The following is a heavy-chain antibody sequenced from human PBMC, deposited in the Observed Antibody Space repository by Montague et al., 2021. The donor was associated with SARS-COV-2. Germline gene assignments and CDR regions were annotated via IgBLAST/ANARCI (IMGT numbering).Heavy chain of an antibody. Sequence: TLSLTCAVYGGSISSCTYSWSWIRQPPGKGLEWIGYIYHSCYTYSNPSLKSRVTISVDRSQNQFYLRLSSVTAAGTAVYYCARGGGYRYLHYFDYWGQGTLVTVFS. CDR1: GGSISSCTYS. J-gene: IGHJ4*02. CDR3: ARGGGYRYLHYFDY. CDR2: IYHSCYT. V-gene: IGHV4-30-2*01. D-gene: IGHD3-10*01.